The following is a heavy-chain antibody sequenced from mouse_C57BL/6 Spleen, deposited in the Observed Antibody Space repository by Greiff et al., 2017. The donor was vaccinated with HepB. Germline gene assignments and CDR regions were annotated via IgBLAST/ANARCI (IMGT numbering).Heavy chain of an antibody. D-gene: IGHD1-1*01. CDR3: ARGGFYYYGTRYAMDY. CDR1: GYTFTSYW. CDR2: IDPSDSYT. Sequence: QVQLKQPGAELVMPGASVKLSCKASGYTFTSYWMHWVKQRPGQGLEWIGEIDPSDSYTNYNQKFKGKSTLTVDKSSSTAYMQLSSLTSEDSAVYYCARGGFYYYGTRYAMDYWGQGTSVTVSS. V-gene: IGHV1-69*01. J-gene: IGHJ4*01.